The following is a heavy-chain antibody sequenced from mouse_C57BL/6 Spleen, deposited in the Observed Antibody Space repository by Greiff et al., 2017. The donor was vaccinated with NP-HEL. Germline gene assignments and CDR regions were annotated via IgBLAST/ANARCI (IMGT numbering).Heavy chain of an antibody. CDR3: ARGGIRYYFDY. CDR1: GFTFSDYG. D-gene: IGHD1-1*01. Sequence: EVQRVESGGGLVKPGGSLKLSCAASGFTFSDYGMHWVRQAPEKGLEWVAYISSGRGTIYYADTVKGRFTISRDNAKNTLLLQMTSLRSEDTAMYYCARGGIRYYFDYWGQGTTLTVSS. J-gene: IGHJ2*01. CDR2: ISSGRGTI. V-gene: IGHV5-17*01.